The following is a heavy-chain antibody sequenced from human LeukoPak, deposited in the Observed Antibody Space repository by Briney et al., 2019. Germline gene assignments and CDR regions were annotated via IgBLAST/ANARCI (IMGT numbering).Heavy chain of an antibody. CDR1: GGTFSSNA. D-gene: IGHD3-3*01. CDR3: ARAYDFWSGYYKYYYYGMDV. V-gene: IGHV1-2*02. J-gene: IGHJ6*02. Sequence: ASVRVSCKASGGTFSSNAVSWVRQAPGQGLEWMGWINPNSGGTNYAQKFQGRVTMTRDTSISTAYMELSRLRSDDTAVYYCARAYDFWSGYYKYYYYGMDVWGQGTTVTVSS. CDR2: INPNSGGT.